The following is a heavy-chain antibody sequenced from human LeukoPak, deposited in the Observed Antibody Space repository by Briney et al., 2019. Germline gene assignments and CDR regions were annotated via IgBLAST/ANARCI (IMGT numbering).Heavy chain of an antibody. V-gene: IGHV3-30*18. CDR2: ISYDGNSQ. CDR1: GFTFSSYA. J-gene: IGHJ4*02. Sequence: PGGSLRLSCAASGFTFSSYAMSWVRQAPGRGLEWVAAISYDGNSQHYGAPVKGRFTISRDNSKNTVYLQINTLRTDDAAIYYCAKPYPTLTTSAVLDNWGQGTLVTVSS. D-gene: IGHD1-1*01. CDR3: AKPYPTLTTSAVLDN.